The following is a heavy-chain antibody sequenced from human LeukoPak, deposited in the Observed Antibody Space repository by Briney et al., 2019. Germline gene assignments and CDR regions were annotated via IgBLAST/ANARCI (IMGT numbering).Heavy chain of an antibody. CDR2: IIPIFGTA. CDR3: ARGRSSSSPRYYYYMDV. J-gene: IGHJ6*03. D-gene: IGHD6-6*01. V-gene: IGHV1-69*13. Sequence: GASVNVSCKASGGTFSSYAISWVRQAPGQGLEWMGGIIPIFGTANYAQKFQGRVTITADESTSTAYMELSSLRSEDTAVYYCARGRSSSSPRYYYYMDVWGKGTTVTVSS. CDR1: GGTFSSYA.